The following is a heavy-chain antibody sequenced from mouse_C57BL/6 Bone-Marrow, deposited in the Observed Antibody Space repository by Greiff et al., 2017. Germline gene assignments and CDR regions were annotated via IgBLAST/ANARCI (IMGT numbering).Heavy chain of an antibody. CDR1: GYTFTSYS. D-gene: IGHD2-5*01. Sequence: QVQLQQSGAELARPGASVKMSCKASGYTFTSYSMHWVKQRPGQGLEWIGYINPSSGYTKYNQKFKDKATLTADKSSSTAYMQLSSLTSEDSAVYYCERWGSNYGGYYFDYWGQGTTLTVSS. CDR3: ERWGSNYGGYYFDY. V-gene: IGHV1-4*01. CDR2: INPSSGYT. J-gene: IGHJ2*01.